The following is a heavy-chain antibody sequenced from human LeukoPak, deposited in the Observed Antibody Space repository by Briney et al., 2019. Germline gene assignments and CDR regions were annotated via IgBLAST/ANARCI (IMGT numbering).Heavy chain of an antibody. D-gene: IGHD1-7*01. CDR3: AKLVSFVELHMDV. Sequence: GGSLRLSCAASGFTFSSYAMSWVRQAPGKGLEWVSLISGSGGSTYYADSVKGRFTISRDNSKNTLYLQMNSLRAEDTAVYYCAKLVSFVELHMDVWGKGTTVTVSS. CDR1: GFTFSSYA. J-gene: IGHJ6*03. CDR2: ISGSGGST. V-gene: IGHV3-23*01.